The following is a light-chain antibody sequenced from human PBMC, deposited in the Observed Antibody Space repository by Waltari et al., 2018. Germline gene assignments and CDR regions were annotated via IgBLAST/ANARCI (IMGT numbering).Light chain of an antibody. CDR2: EVS. Sequence: QSALTQPPSAPGSPGQSVTISCTGTSSDAGAYNFVSWYQQHPCKAPNLLIYEVSKRPSGVSDRFSVSKSGITASLTVSGLQAEDEADYYCSSYAGSDNLRVFGTGTMVTVL. V-gene: IGLV2-8*01. CDR1: SSDAGAYNF. CDR3: SSYAGSDNLRV. J-gene: IGLJ1*01.